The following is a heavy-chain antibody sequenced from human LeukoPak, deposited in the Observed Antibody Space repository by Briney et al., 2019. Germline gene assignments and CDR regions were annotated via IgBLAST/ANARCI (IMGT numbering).Heavy chain of an antibody. V-gene: IGHV3-33*01. J-gene: IGHJ3*02. CDR2: IWYDGSIK. CDR1: GFTFSSYG. Sequence: GRSLRLSCAASGFTFSSYGMHWVRQAPGKGLEWVAVIWYDGSIKYYADSVKGRFTISRDNPKNTLYLQMNSLRAEDTAVYYCARVGSGSYFLDGFDIWGQGTKVTVSS. CDR3: ARVGSGSYFLDGFDI. D-gene: IGHD1-26*01.